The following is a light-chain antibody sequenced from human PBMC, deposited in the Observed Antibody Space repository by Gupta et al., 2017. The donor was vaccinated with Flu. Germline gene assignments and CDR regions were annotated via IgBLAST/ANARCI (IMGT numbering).Light chain of an antibody. CDR2: KDT. CDR3: QSSDITGTYRV. CDR1: ALPKQY. Sequence: SSELTQPPSMSVSPGQTARITCSGDALPKQYAYWYQQKPGQAPVLLIYKDTERPSGIPERVSGSSSGTTVTLTISGVQAEDEADYYCQSSDITGTYRVFGGGTKLTVL. V-gene: IGLV3-25*02. J-gene: IGLJ2*01.